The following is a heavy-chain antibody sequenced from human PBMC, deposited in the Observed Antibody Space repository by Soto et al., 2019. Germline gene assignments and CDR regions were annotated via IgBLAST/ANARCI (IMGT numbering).Heavy chain of an antibody. CDR2: IHYSGST. J-gene: IGHJ4*02. CDR3: ARAASSGTYLRVSYFDY. Sequence: SETLSLTCTVSGGSTSSYNWIWIRQSPGKGLECIGYIHYSGSTNYNPSLKSRVTISVDRSKNQFSLKVSSVTAADTALYFCARAASSGTYLRVSYFDYWGQGTLVTVSS. V-gene: IGHV4-59*01. D-gene: IGHD1-26*01. CDR1: GGSTSSYN.